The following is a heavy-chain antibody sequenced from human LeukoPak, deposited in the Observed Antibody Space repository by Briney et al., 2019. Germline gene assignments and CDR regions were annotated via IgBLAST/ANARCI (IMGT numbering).Heavy chain of an antibody. CDR2: IFYSGST. D-gene: IGHD3-9*01. V-gene: IGHV4-59*01. CDR1: GGSLSSYY. Sequence: SETLSFTCTVSGGSLSSYYWTWIRQPPGKGLEWIGYIFYSGSTNYNPSLKSRVTMSVDTSKNQFSLKLNSVTAADTAVYYCARSGTLTGYLYWGQGALVTVSS. J-gene: IGHJ4*02. CDR3: ARSGTLTGYLY.